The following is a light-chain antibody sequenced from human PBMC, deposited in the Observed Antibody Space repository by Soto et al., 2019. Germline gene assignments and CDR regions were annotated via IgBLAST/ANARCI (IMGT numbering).Light chain of an antibody. CDR2: GTA. V-gene: IGKV3-20*01. J-gene: IGKJ5*01. CDR1: QSVKSSY. CDR3: QQYGSSIT. Sequence: EIVLPQSAATLFLSPEEQATLSSRATQSVKSSYLAWYQHKPGQAPGLLIYGTASRATGIPDRFSAGGSGTDFTLTISRLEPEDSAVYYCQQYGSSITFGQGTRLEIK.